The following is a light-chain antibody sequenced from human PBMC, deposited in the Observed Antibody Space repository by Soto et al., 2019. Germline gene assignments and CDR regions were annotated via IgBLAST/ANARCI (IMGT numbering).Light chain of an antibody. V-gene: IGLV2-23*02. J-gene: IGLJ2*01. CDR3: CSYAGSSTVV. CDR1: SSDVGSHNA. CDR2: DVN. Sequence: QSALTQPASVSGSPGQSITISCTGTSSDVGSHNAVSWYQQHPGKAPKLMIYDVNKRPSGVSNRFSGSKSGNTASLTISGLQAEDEADYYCCSYAGSSTVVFGGGNKLTVL.